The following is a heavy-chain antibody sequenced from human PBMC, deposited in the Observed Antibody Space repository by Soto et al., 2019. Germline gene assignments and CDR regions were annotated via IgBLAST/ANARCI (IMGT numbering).Heavy chain of an antibody. CDR3: ARESDSSGYYVDY. Sequence: SETLSLTCAVYGGSFSGYYWSWIRQLPGKGLEWIGEINHSGSTNYNPSLKSRVTISVDTSKNQFSLKLSSVTAADTAVYYCARESDSSGYYVDYWGQGTLVTVSS. CDR1: GGSFSGYY. D-gene: IGHD3-22*01. CDR2: INHSGST. V-gene: IGHV4-34*01. J-gene: IGHJ4*02.